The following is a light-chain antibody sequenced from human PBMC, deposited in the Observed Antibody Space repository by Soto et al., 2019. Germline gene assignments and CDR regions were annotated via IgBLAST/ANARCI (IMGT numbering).Light chain of an antibody. Sequence: EIVWTQSPGTLSLSPGERATLSCRASQSVSSSYLAWYQQKPGQAPRLLIYGASSRATGIPDRFSGSGSGTDFTLTISRLEPEDSAVYYCQQYGSSPRTFGQGTKVEIK. CDR3: QQYGSSPRT. J-gene: IGKJ1*01. CDR2: GAS. V-gene: IGKV3-20*01. CDR1: QSVSSSY.